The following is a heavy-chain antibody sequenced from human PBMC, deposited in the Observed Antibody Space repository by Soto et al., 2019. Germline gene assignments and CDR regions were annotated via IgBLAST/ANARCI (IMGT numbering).Heavy chain of an antibody. CDR1: GYTFTSYG. Sequence: ASVKVSCKASGYTFTSYGISWVRQAPGQGLEWMGWISAYNGNTNYAQKLQGRVTMTTDTSTSTAYMELRSLRSDDTAVYYCAIAVAAADYYYYGMDVWGQGTTVTV. D-gene: IGHD2-15*01. CDR2: ISAYNGNT. CDR3: AIAVAAADYYYYGMDV. V-gene: IGHV1-18*01. J-gene: IGHJ6*02.